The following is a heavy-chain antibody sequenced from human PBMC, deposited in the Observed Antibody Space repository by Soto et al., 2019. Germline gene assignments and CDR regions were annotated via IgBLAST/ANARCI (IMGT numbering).Heavy chain of an antibody. D-gene: IGHD6-19*01. CDR1: GFTVSSNY. J-gene: IGHJ6*03. Sequence: GGSLRLSCAASGFTVSSNYMSWVRQAPGKGLEWVSVIYSGGSTYYADSVKGRFTISRHNSKNTLYLQMNSLRAEDTAVYYCARDTAVAGDYYYYMDVWGKGTTVTVSS. CDR2: IYSGGST. CDR3: ARDTAVAGDYYYYMDV. V-gene: IGHV3-53*04.